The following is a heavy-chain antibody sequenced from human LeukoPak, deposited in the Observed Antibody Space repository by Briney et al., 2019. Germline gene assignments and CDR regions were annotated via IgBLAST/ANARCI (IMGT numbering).Heavy chain of an antibody. V-gene: IGHV4-4*02. D-gene: IGHD3-10*01. CDR3: AKTMVRGVINPDWFDP. CDR2: IYHSGST. J-gene: IGHJ5*02. CDR1: GGSISSSNW. Sequence: PSGTLSLTCAVSGGSISSSNWWSWVRQPPGKGLEWIGEIYHSGSTNYNPSLKSRVTISVDKSKNQFSLKLSSVTAADAAVYYCAKTMVRGVINPDWFDPWGQETLVTVSS.